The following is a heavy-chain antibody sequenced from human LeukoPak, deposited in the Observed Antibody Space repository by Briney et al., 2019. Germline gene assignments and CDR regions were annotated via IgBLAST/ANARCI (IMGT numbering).Heavy chain of an antibody. CDR2: IYYSGST. CDR3: ARNISTVANGARYNWFDP. V-gene: IGHV4-59*04. D-gene: IGHD1/OR15-1a*01. CDR1: GVSISSYY. J-gene: IGHJ5*02. Sequence: SETLSLTCTVSGVSISSYYWSWIRQPPGKGLEWIGTIYYSGSTDYNPSLKSRVTMSVETSKNQFSLKLSSVTAADTAVYYCARNISTVANGARYNWFDPWGQGTLVTVSS.